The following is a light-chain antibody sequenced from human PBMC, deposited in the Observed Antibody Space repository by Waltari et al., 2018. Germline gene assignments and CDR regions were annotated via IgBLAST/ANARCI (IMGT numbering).Light chain of an antibody. J-gene: IGLJ3*02. V-gene: IGLV3-1*01. CDR2: QDT. CDR1: ILGHKY. Sequence: SYELTQPPSVSVSPGQTASITCSGDILGHKYASLYQQKPGQSPLLVIYQDTKRPSEIPERFSGSKSANAATLTITGTQAMDEADYYCQALGTGAWVFGGGTKLTVL. CDR3: QALGTGAWV.